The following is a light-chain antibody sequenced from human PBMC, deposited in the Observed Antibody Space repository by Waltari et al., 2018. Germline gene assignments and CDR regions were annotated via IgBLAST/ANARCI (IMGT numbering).Light chain of an antibody. CDR3: QVWDANNEPGV. J-gene: IGLJ1*01. V-gene: IGLV3-21*04. CDR1: NLGSKS. CDR2: YDK. Sequence: SYELTQPPSLSVAPGMTALITCGGDNLGSKSVHWYQRKPGQAPVLAISYDKDRPSGIPERFSGSNSGNTATLTISRVEAGDEGDYYCQVWDANNEPGVFGTGTEVTVL.